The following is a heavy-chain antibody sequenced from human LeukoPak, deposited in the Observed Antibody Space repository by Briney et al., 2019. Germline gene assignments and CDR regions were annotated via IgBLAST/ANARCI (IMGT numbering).Heavy chain of an antibody. CDR2: INHSGST. V-gene: IGHV4-34*01. D-gene: IGHD4-17*01. J-gene: IGHJ5*02. CDR3: ARGDYGDYVGQNWFDP. Sequence: SETLSLTCAVYGGSFSGYYWSWIRQPPGKGLEWIGEINHSGSTNYNPSLKSRVTISVDTSKNQFSLKLSSVTAADTAVYYCARGDYGDYVGQNWFDPWGQGTLVTVSS. CDR1: GGSFSGYY.